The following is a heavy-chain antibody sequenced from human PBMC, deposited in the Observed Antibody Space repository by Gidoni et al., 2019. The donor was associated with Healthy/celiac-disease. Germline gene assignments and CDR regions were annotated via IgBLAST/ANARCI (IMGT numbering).Heavy chain of an antibody. J-gene: IGHJ4*02. CDR2: ISYDGSKK. CDR3: AKDLGRWATMVRGVFDY. D-gene: IGHD3-10*01. Sequence: QVQLVESGGGVVQPGRSLRLSCAASGFTFSSYGMHWVRQAPGKGLEWVAVISYDGSKKYYADSVKGRFTISRDNSKNTLYLQMNSLRAEDTAVYYCAKDLGRWATMVRGVFDYWGQGTLVTVSS. V-gene: IGHV3-30*18. CDR1: GFTFSSYG.